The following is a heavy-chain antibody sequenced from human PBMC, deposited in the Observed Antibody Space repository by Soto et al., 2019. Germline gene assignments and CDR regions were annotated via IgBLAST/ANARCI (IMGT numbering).Heavy chain of an antibody. D-gene: IGHD2-8*01. V-gene: IGHV4-59*01. J-gene: IGHJ6*02. CDR3: ARNDGYCTNGGCLYYYGMDV. Sequence: PSGTLSLTCTASGCSISSYCLSWVRQPPGKGLEWIGYIYYSGSTSYNPSLKSRVTISVDTSKNQYSLKLSSVTAADTAVYYCARNDGYCTNGGCLYYYGMDVWGQGTTVTVSS. CDR2: IYYSGST. CDR1: GCSISSYC.